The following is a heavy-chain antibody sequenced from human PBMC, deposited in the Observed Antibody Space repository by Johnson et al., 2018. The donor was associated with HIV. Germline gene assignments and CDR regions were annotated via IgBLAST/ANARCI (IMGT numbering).Heavy chain of an antibody. Sequence: VQLVESGGGLVQPGGSLRLSCTGSGFTFDDYGMRWVRQAPGQGLEWVSVIYSGGRKYYADYVQGRLTISRDNSKNTLYLQMNSLKTEDTTDYYCSTDVIEPVTTYYNAFDVWGQGTMVTVSS. CDR1: GFTFDDYG. CDR2: IYSGGRK. V-gene: IGHV3-66*01. J-gene: IGHJ3*01. CDR3: STDVIEPVTTYYNAFDV. D-gene: IGHD4-11*01.